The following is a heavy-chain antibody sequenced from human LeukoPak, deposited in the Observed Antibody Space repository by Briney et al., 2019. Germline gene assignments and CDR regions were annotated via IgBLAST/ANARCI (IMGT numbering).Heavy chain of an antibody. J-gene: IGHJ4*02. D-gene: IGHD5-18*01. V-gene: IGHV4-59*08. CDR2: IYYSGST. CDR3: ARHLRGYSYGPFDS. CDR1: GDSLSSYY. Sequence: SETLSLTCTLSGDSLSSYYWSWIRQPPGKGLEWIGFIYYSGSTNYNPSLKSRGTISVGTSDSQFSLRLRSVTAADTAVYYCARHLRGYSYGPFDSWGQGALVTVSS.